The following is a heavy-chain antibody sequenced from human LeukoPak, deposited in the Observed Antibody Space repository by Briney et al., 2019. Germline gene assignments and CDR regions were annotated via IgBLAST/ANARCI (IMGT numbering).Heavy chain of an antibody. J-gene: IGHJ4*02. CDR3: AREGSGSYHSAY. V-gene: IGHV3-7*01. D-gene: IGHD1-26*01. CDR1: GFTFSSYW. CDR2: IKQAGSEK. Sequence: PRRSLRLSCAASGFTFSSYWMSWVRQAPGKGQEWVANIKQAGSEKYYVDSVKGRFTISRNNAKNSLYPQMNSLRAEDTAVYYCAREGSGSYHSAYWGQGTLVTVSP.